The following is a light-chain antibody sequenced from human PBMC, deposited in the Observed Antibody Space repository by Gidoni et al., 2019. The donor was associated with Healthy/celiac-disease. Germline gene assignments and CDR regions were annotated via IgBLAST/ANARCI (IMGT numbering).Light chain of an antibody. V-gene: IGLV1-40*01. Sequence: QSVLTQPPSVSEAPGHRVTISCTGSSSHIGAGYDVHWYQQLPGTSPRLLISGNSNRPSGVPDRFSGAKSGTSASLAITGLQAEDEADYYCQSYDSSLSGYVCGTGTKVTVL. CDR3: QSYDSSLSGYV. J-gene: IGLJ1*01. CDR1: SSHIGAGYD. CDR2: GNS.